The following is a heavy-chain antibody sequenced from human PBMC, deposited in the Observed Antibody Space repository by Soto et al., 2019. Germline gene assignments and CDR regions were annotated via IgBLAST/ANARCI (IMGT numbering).Heavy chain of an antibody. V-gene: IGHV4-59*01. CDR3: AGTTVTTYWLLFDY. D-gene: IGHD4-4*01. CDR2: IYYSGST. Sequence: PSETLSLTCTVSGGSISSYYWSWIRQPPGKGLEWIGYIYYSGSTNYNPSLKSRVTISVDTSKNQFSLKLSSVTAADTAVYYGAGTTVTTYWLLFDYWGQGTLVTVSS. CDR1: GGSISSYY. J-gene: IGHJ4*02.